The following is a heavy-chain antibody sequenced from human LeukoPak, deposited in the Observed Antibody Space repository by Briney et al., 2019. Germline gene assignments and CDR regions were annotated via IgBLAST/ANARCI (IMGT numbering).Heavy chain of an antibody. CDR1: GFKFRAFT. J-gene: IGHJ3*01. D-gene: IGHD3-10*01. V-gene: IGHV3-43*01. CDR2: FSRNGVTT. CDR3: AKEKDTIYYDL. Sequence: GGSLRLSCVGSGFKFRAFTMHWVRQAPGRGLEWVSLFSRNGVTTFYADSVRGRFTISRDNSENSVYLQMDSLTTEDTAVYYCAKEKDTIYYDLWGQGTLVTVSA.